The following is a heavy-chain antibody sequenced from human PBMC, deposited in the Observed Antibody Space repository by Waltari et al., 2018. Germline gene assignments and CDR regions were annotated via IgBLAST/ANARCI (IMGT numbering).Heavy chain of an antibody. D-gene: IGHD5-18*01. CDR3: ARARDEETAMVYFDH. V-gene: IGHV3-66*02. Sequence: EVQLVESGGGLVHPGESLRLSCAASGFTVSSNHMSWVRQAQGKGLEWIALIYDAGSTYYPDSVRGRFTISRDYSKNTFHLQMNSLRVEDTAIYYCARARDEETAMVYFDHWGQGTLVSVSS. J-gene: IGHJ4*02. CDR2: IYDAGST. CDR1: GFTVSSNH.